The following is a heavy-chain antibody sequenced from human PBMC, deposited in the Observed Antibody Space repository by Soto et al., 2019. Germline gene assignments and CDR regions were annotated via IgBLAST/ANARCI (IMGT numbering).Heavy chain of an antibody. Sequence: GASVKVSCKASGYTFTSYGTSWVRQAPGQGLEWMGWISAYNGNTNYAQKLQGRVTMTTDTSTSTAYMELRSLRSDDTAVYYCARDGPKGIDVVVVYYYYMDVWGKGTTVTVSS. D-gene: IGHD2-15*01. J-gene: IGHJ6*03. V-gene: IGHV1-18*01. CDR3: ARDGPKGIDVVVVYYYYMDV. CDR2: ISAYNGNT. CDR1: GYTFTSYG.